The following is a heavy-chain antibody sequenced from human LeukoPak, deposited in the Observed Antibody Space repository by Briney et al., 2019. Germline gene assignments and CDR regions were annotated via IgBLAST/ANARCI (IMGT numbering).Heavy chain of an antibody. J-gene: IGHJ4*02. Sequence: GGSLRLSCAVSGFPFSFYEMSWVRQAPGKGLEWVSNIASSGATKYYSDSVRGRFSISRDNAKSSLYLQMNSLRVEDTAVYYCALLAVASDFDYWGQGALVTVSS. CDR3: ALLAVASDFDY. V-gene: IGHV3-48*03. D-gene: IGHD6-19*01. CDR2: IASSGATK. CDR1: GFPFSFYE.